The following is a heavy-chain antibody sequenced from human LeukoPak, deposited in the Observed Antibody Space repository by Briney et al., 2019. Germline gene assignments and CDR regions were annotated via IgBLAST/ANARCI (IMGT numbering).Heavy chain of an antibody. J-gene: IGHJ4*02. V-gene: IGHV4-4*07. CDR3: ARAEGSGSGAYTLDY. CDR2: IYTSGTT. Sequence: PSETLSLTCTVSGGSTINYFQSWIRQPAGRGLEWIGHIYTSGTTHYNPSLKNRVTISLDTSKSQFSLQLNSVTAADSAVYYCARAEGSGSGAYTLDYWGQGILVTVSS. D-gene: IGHD3-10*01. CDR1: GGSTINYF.